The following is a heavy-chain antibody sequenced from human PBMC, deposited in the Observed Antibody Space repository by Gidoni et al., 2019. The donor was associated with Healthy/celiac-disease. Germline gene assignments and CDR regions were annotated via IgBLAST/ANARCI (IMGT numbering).Heavy chain of an antibody. CDR1: GYTFTSYA. Sequence: QVQLVQSGAEVQTPGASVKVSCKASGYTFTSYAINWVRKATGQGLEWRGWMNPNSGNTGYAQKFQGRVTMTRNTSISTAYMELSSLRSEDTAVYYCARGGGSGWDNNAFDIWGQGTMVTVSS. D-gene: IGHD6-19*01. CDR3: ARGGGSGWDNNAFDI. V-gene: IGHV1-8*01. J-gene: IGHJ3*02. CDR2: MNPNSGNT.